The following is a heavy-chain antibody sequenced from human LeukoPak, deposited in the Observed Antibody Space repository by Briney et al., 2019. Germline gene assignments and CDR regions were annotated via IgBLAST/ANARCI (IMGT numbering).Heavy chain of an antibody. CDR1: GGSISSYY. CDR2: IYTSGTT. CDR3: ARAEGPYWYFDL. V-gene: IGHV4-4*07. Sequence: SETLSLTCTVSGGSISSYYWSWIRQPAGKGLEWIGRIYTSGTTHYNPSLKSRVTMSVDTSKNQYSLKLSSVTAADTAVYYCARAEGPYWYFDLWGRGTLVTVSS. J-gene: IGHJ2*01.